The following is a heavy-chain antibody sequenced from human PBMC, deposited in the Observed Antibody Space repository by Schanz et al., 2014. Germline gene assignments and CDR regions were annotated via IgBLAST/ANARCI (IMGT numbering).Heavy chain of an antibody. CDR3: ARVRSEDYGGMDV. CDR1: GYTFTSSG. V-gene: IGHV1-18*01. Sequence: QVQLVQSGAEVKKPGASVKVSCKASGYTFTSSGFSWVRQAPGQGLEWMGWINGYNAHTNYAQKFQGRVTMTTAKSISTVYMELSRLRSDDTAVYYCARVRSEDYGGMDVWGQGTTVTVSS. J-gene: IGHJ6*02. CDR2: INGYNAHT.